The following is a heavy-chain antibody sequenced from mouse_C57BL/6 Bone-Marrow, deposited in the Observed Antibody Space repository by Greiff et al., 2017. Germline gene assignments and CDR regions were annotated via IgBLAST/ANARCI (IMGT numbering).Heavy chain of an antibody. V-gene: IGHV5-4*01. J-gene: IGHJ2*01. CDR3: ARAAVVPFDY. CDR1: GFTFSSYA. D-gene: IGHD1-1*01. Sequence: EVHLVESGGGLVKPGGSLKLSCAASGFTFSSYAMSWVRQTPEKRLEWVATISDGGSYTYYPDNVKGRFTISRDKAKNTLYVQMSQLKSEDTAMYYCARAAVVPFDYWGQGTTLTVSS. CDR2: ISDGGSYT.